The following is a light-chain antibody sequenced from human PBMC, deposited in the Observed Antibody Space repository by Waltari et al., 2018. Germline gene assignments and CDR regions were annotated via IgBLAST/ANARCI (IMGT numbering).Light chain of an antibody. CDR3: SLYLGSGIWV. Sequence: QAVVTQEPSLSVSPGGTVTLTCALSSCSVSTTSYATWYQQTPGQPPRTLVYKGNARSSGVPDRFSGSILGNTAALTITGAQADDESAYYCSLYLGSGIWVFGGGTKLTVL. J-gene: IGLJ3*02. V-gene: IGLV8-61*01. CDR2: KGN. CDR1: SCSVSTTSY.